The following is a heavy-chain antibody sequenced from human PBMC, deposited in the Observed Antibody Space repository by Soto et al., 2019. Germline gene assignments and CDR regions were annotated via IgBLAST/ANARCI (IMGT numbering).Heavy chain of an antibody. CDR2: IGTAGDT. CDR3: ARTRAGARTMDV. CDR1: GFTFSSYD. Sequence: HPGGSLRLSCAASGFTFSSYDMHWVRQATGKGLEWVSAIGTAGDTYYPGSVKGRFTISRENAKNSLYLQMNSLRAGDTAVYYCARTRAGARTMDVWGQGTTVTVSS. J-gene: IGHJ6*02. V-gene: IGHV3-13*01. D-gene: IGHD6-19*01.